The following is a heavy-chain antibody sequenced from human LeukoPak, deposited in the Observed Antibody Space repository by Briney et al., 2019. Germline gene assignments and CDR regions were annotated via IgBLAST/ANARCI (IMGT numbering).Heavy chain of an antibody. D-gene: IGHD1-14*01. CDR1: GCPFNSFW. Sequence: QPGGSLRLSCAASGCPFNSFWMHWVRQAPGKGLVWVSDMNEYSTTIRYADSVKGRFTISRDNAKSILYLQMNNLRAEDTAMYFCARGGVNPVDHWGQGTLVTVSS. CDR3: ARGGVNPVDH. J-gene: IGHJ4*02. CDR2: MNEYSTTI. V-gene: IGHV3-74*01.